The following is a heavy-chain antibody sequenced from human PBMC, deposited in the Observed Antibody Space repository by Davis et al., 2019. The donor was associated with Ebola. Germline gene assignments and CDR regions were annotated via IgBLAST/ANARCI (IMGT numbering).Heavy chain of an antibody. V-gene: IGHV1-69*06. D-gene: IGHD3-10*02. Sequence: SVKVSCKASGGTFTSYAISWVRQAPGQGLEWMGGIIPIFGTANYTQKFQGRVTITADKSTSTAYMELSSLRSEDTAVYYCASYYVQRVTTVSGYFDYWGQGTLVTVSS. CDR3: ASYYVQRVTTVSGYFDY. CDR2: IIPIFGTA. CDR1: GGTFTSYA. J-gene: IGHJ4*02.